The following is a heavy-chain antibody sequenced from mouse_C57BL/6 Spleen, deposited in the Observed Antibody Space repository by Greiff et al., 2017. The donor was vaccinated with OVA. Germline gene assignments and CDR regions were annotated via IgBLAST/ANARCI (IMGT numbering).Heavy chain of an antibody. J-gene: IGHJ1*03. V-gene: IGHV1-59*01. CDR1: GYTFTSYW. Sequence: QVQLQQPGAELVRPGTSVKLSCKASGYTFTSYWMHWVQQRPGQGLEWIGVIDPSDSYTNYNQKFKGKATLTVDTSSSTAYMQLSSLTSEDSAVYYCARERTGTEWYFDVWGTGTTVTVSS. D-gene: IGHD4-1*01. CDR3: ARERTGTEWYFDV. CDR2: IDPSDSYT.